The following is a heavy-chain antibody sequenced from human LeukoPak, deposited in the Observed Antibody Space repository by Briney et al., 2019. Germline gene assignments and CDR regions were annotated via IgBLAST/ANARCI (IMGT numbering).Heavy chain of an antibody. CDR3: ARVGRCSGGSCYPRIYLYMDV. V-gene: IGHV3-20*04. D-gene: IGHD2-15*01. J-gene: IGHJ6*03. Sequence: GCSLRLSCAAAGFMVDDYGMNGGRQARGRGLEGVSGINWDGYSTAYADAVKARFKISRDNDKTSLYLQMNSLRAEDTALYYCARVGRCSGGSCYPRIYLYMDVWGKGTTVTVSS. CDR1: GFMVDDYG. CDR2: INWDGYST.